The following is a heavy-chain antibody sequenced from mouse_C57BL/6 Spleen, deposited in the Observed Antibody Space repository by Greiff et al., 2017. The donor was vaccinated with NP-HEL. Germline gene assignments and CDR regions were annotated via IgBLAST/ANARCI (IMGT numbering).Heavy chain of an antibody. CDR3: ARPYDYDEGYYYSMDY. CDR2: INPTDGGT. J-gene: IGHJ4*01. D-gene: IGHD2-4*01. V-gene: IGHV1-26*01. Sequence: EVKLMESGPELVKPGASVKISCKASGYTFTDYYMNWVKQSHGKGLEWIGDINPTDGGTSYNQKFKGKATLTVDKSSSTAYMERRSLTSEDSAVYDGARPYDYDEGYYYSMDYWGQGTSVTVSS. CDR1: GYTFTDYY.